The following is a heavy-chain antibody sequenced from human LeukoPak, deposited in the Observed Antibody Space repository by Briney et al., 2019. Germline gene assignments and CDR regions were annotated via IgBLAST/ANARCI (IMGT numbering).Heavy chain of an antibody. CDR2: MSYDGSNK. V-gene: IGHV3-30*18. CDR1: GFTLSSYA. Sequence: PGGSLRLSCAASGFTLSSYAMHWVRQAPGKGLEWVAIMSYDGSNKYYADSVKGRFTISRDNSKNTLYLQMNSLRAEDTAVYYCAKDFRFTMVRGESLWGRGTLVTVSS. J-gene: IGHJ2*01. CDR3: AKDFRFTMVRGESL. D-gene: IGHD3-10*01.